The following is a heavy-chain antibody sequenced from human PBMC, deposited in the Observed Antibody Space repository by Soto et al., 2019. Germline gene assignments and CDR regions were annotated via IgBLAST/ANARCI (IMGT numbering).Heavy chain of an antibody. D-gene: IGHD3-22*01. J-gene: IGHJ4*02. CDR1: GYTFTSYA. Sequence: RASVKVSCKASGYTFTSYAMHWVRQAPGQRLEWMGWINAGNGNTKYSQKFQGRVTITRDTSASTAYMELSSLRSEDTAVYYCARPQSFSYYDSSGYPYWGQGTLVTVSS. V-gene: IGHV1-3*01. CDR2: INAGNGNT. CDR3: ARPQSFSYYDSSGYPY.